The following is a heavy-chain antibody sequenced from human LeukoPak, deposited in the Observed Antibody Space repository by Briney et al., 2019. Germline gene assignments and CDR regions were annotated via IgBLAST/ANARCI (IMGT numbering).Heavy chain of an antibody. CDR2: ISATSGNT. D-gene: IGHD3-22*01. CDR3: ARDQAWDPQYDHDSNGAPAAFDI. CDR1: GYTFTSYG. J-gene: IGHJ3*02. Sequence: ASIKVSCKASGYTFTSYGISWMRQAPGQGLEWMGWISATSGNTNYAQNLQGRDTLTTDTSTTTVHMELRSLRSDDTAVYYSARDQAWDPQYDHDSNGAPAAFDIWGQGTMVTVSS. V-gene: IGHV1-18*01.